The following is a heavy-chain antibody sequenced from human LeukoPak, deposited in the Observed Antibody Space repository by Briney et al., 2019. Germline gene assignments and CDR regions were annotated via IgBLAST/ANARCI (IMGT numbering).Heavy chain of an antibody. Sequence: GASVKVSCKASGYTFTGDYMHWVRQAPGQGLEWMGWINPNSGGTNYAQKFQGRVTMTRDTSISTAYMELSRLRSDDTAVYYCARDASRGVGGIFDYWGQGTLVTVSS. CDR2: INPNSGGT. V-gene: IGHV1-2*02. CDR3: ARDASRGVGGIFDY. CDR1: GYTFTGDY. D-gene: IGHD2-15*01. J-gene: IGHJ4*02.